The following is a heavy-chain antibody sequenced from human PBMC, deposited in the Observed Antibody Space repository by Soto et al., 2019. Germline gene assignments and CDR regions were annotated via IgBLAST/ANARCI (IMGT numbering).Heavy chain of an antibody. D-gene: IGHD3-10*01. CDR2: VNTYNGNT. CDR1: GDTFSFYS. CDR3: ARGVGSGTYYNQYNWFDP. J-gene: IGHJ5*02. Sequence: ASVKVSCKASGDTFSFYSINWVRQAPGLGLEWMGRVNTYNGNTNHAQKLQGRVTMTTDTSTSTAYMELRSLRSDDTAVYYCARGVGSGTYYNQYNWFDPWGQGTLVTVSS. V-gene: IGHV1-18*01.